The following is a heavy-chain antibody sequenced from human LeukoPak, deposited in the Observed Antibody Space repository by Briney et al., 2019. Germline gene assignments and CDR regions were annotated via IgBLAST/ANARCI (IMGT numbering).Heavy chain of an antibody. J-gene: IGHJ4*02. Sequence: GGSLRLSCTGSGFTFDDYAVHWVRQSPGKGLEWVSLISGDGRRTFYADSVRGRFTISRDNSKNSLYMQMDSLRTEDTALYYCAKDHCANGVCYSWAYWGQGALVTVSS. V-gene: IGHV3-43*02. D-gene: IGHD2-8*01. CDR1: GFTFDDYA. CDR2: ISGDGRRT. CDR3: AKDHCANGVCYSWAY.